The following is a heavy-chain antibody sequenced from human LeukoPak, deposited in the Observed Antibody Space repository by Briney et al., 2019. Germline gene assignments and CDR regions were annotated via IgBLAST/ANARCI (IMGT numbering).Heavy chain of an antibody. CDR1: GFTFSSNY. Sequence: PGGSLRLSCAASGFTFSSNYMSWVRQAPGKGLEWLAFIRYDGSNKNYADSVKGRFTISRDNTKNSLYLQMNSLRAEDTAVYYCAKDGGSDPDSFDIWGQGTMVTVSS. CDR2: IRYDGSNK. V-gene: IGHV3-30*02. J-gene: IGHJ3*02. D-gene: IGHD2-15*01. CDR3: AKDGGSDPDSFDI.